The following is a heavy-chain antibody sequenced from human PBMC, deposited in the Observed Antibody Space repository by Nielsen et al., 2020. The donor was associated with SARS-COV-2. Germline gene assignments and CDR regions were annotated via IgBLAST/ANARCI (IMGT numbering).Heavy chain of an antibody. CDR1: GFTFSSYS. D-gene: IGHD6-19*01. J-gene: IGHJ4*02. CDR3: ARVGYSSGWLRS. Sequence: GESLKISCAASGFTFSSYSMNWVRQAPGKGLDWVSYISTSSRTIYYADSVKGRFTISRDNSKNTVFLQLNSLRAEDTAVYYCARVGYSSGWLRSWGQGTLVTVSS. CDR2: ISTSSRTI. V-gene: IGHV3-48*01.